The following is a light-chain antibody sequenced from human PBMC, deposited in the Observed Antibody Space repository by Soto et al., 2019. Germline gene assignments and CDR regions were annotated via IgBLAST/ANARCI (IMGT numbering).Light chain of an antibody. V-gene: IGKV1-17*01. CDR3: LQHDNFPWT. CDR2: AAS. J-gene: IGKJ1*01. CDR1: QDIGSD. Sequence: DIQMTQSPSSLSASVGDRVIITCRASQDIGSDLAWYQQKPGXAPERPIYAASNLQSGVPSRFSGSGSGTEFTLTMSSLQPEDFETYYCLQHDNFPWTFGQGTKVDIK.